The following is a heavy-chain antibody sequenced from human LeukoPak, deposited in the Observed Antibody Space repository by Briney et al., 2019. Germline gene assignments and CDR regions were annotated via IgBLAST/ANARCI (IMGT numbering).Heavy chain of an antibody. J-gene: IGHJ4*02. D-gene: IGHD6-19*01. CDR3: AKGRSGWYEGLDY. CDR2: ISHGGDSA. CDR1: RFTSSTYA. Sequence: GRSLRLSCTASRFTSSTYAMTSVPQAPGKGLEWVSVISHGGDSAWYADSVKGRFTISRDNSKSTLFLQMNSLRADDTAIYYCAKGRSGWYEGLDYWGQGILVTVSS. V-gene: IGHV3-23*01.